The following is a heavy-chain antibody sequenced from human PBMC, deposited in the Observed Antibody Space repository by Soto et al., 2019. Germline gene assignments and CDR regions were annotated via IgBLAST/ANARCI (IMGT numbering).Heavy chain of an antibody. D-gene: IGHD3-10*01. CDR1: GFIFSSYS. CDR2: ISSSSSYI. CDR3: ASGGSDPSMDV. V-gene: IGHV3-21*06. J-gene: IGHJ6*02. Sequence: EVQVVESGGGLVKPGGSLRLSCAASGFIFSSYSMNWFRQAPGKGLEWVSSISSSSSYIDYADSVKGRFTISRDNAKNSLYLQMNSLRAEDTAVYYCASGGSDPSMDVWGQGTTVTVSS.